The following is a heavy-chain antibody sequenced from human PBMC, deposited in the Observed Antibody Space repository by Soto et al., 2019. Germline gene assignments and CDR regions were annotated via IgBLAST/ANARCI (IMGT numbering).Heavy chain of an antibody. D-gene: IGHD4-17*01. Sequence: SVKVSCKASGGTFSSYAISWVRQAPGQGLEWMGGIIPIFGTANYAQKFQGRVTITADESTSTAYMELSSLRSEDTAVYYCARGSTRYDYGDYDAFDIWGQGTMVTVSS. J-gene: IGHJ3*02. CDR1: GGTFSSYA. V-gene: IGHV1-69*13. CDR2: IIPIFGTA. CDR3: ARGSTRYDYGDYDAFDI.